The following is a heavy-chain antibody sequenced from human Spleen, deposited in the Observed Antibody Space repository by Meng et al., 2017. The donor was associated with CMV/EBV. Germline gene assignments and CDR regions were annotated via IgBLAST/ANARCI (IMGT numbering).Heavy chain of an antibody. CDR3: TRDGDSGGQPTLLA. CDR2: ISAYNGNT. Sequence: ASVKVSCKASGYTFTSYGISWVRQAPGQGLEWMGWISAYNGNTNYAQKLQGRVTMTRDTSISTAYMELSRLRSDDTAVYYCTRDGDSGGQPTLLAWGQGTMVTVSS. V-gene: IGHV1-18*01. D-gene: IGHD3-10*01. CDR1: GYTFTSYG. J-gene: IGHJ3*01.